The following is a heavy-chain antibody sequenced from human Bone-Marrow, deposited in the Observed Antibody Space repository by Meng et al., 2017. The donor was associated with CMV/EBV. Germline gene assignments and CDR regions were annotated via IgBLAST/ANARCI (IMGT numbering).Heavy chain of an antibody. D-gene: IGHD4-17*01. Sequence: SEPLSLTCNVSGVSISGNNCYWAWIRQPPGKGLEWIGSVYHIGHPYYHPSFKSRVTISADTSKNQFFLKVSSVTAADTAIYYCARATGSFGDYAYWGQGIRVTVSS. CDR2: VYHIGHP. CDR3: ARATGSFGDYAY. V-gene: IGHV4-39*07. J-gene: IGHJ4*02. CDR1: GVSISGNNCY.